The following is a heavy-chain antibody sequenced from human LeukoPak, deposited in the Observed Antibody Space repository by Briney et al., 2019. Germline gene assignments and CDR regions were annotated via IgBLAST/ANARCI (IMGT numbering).Heavy chain of an antibody. CDR2: IYSGGST. CDR1: GFTVSSNY. D-gene: IGHD1-26*01. J-gene: IGHJ4*02. Sequence: AGSLRLSCAASGFTVSSNYMSWVRQAPGQGLEWVSVIYSGGSTYYAYSVNGRFTISRDNSKTTLHLQMKSQRAADTAVSYSARDLWWELPQLGGNYWGQGTLVTVSP. V-gene: IGHV3-53*01. CDR3: ARDLWWELPQLGGNY.